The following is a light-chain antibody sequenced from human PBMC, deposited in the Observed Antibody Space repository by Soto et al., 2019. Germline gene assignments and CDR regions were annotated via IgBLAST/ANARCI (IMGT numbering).Light chain of an antibody. Sequence: DIQMTQSPSTLSASVGDRVTITCRASQTIDNWLAWYQQKPGQAPKLLIYDASSLESGVPSRFSGSGSGTEFTLTISRLQPDDFATYYCQQYATYSETFGQGTKVDIK. CDR2: DAS. CDR3: QQYATYSET. J-gene: IGKJ1*01. V-gene: IGKV1-5*01. CDR1: QTIDNW.